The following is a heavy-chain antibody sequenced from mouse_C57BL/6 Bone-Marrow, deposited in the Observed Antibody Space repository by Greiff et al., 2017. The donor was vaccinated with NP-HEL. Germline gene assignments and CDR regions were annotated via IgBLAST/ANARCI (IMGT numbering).Heavy chain of an antibody. D-gene: IGHD4-1*01. J-gene: IGHJ2*01. Sequence: EVQLQQSGPELVKPGASVKIPCKASGYTFTDYNMDWVKQSHGKSLEWIGDINPNNGGTIYNQKFKGKATLTVDKSSSKAYMELRSLTSEDTAVYYCARSLTGTEGYYFDYWGQGTTLTVSS. CDR1: GYTFTDYN. V-gene: IGHV1-18*01. CDR2: INPNNGGT. CDR3: ARSLTGTEGYYFDY.